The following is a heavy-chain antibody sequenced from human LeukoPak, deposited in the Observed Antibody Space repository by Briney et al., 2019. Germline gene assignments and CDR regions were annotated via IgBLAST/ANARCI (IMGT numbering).Heavy chain of an antibody. CDR3: ARGGDSSLYKWFDS. CDR2: ISYSGST. D-gene: IGHD6-13*01. J-gene: IGHJ5*01. V-gene: IGHV4-59*01. Sequence: SETVSLTCTVSGGSISTYYWSWIRQPPGKGLEWIGYISYSGSTNSKPSLKTRVTISVDTSKKQFSLKLSSVTAADTAVYYCARGGDSSLYKWFDSWGQGTLVTVSS. CDR1: GGSISTYY.